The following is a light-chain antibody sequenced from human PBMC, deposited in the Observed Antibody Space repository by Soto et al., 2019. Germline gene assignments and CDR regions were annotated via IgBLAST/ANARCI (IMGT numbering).Light chain of an antibody. CDR1: QSVSSSY. CDR2: GAS. CDR3: QQYNNWPPYT. J-gene: IGKJ2*01. V-gene: IGKV3-15*01. Sequence: EIVLTQSAGTLSLSPGERATLSCRASQSVSSSYLAWYQQKPGQAPRLLIYGASTRATGIPARFSGSGSGTEFTLTISSLQSEDYAVYYCQQYNNWPPYTFGQGTKVDI.